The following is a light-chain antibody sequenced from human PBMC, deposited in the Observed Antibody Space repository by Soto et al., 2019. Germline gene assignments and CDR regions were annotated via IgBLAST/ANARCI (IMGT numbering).Light chain of an antibody. J-gene: IGKJ1*01. CDR1: QSISSW. CDR2: KAS. CDR3: KQYKT. V-gene: IGKV1-5*03. Sequence: DIQMTQSPSTLSASVGDRVTITCRASQSISSWLAWYQQKPGKAPKLLIYKASSLESGVPSRFSGSGSGTEFTLTISSLQPDDFATYYCKQYKTFGQGTKGDIK.